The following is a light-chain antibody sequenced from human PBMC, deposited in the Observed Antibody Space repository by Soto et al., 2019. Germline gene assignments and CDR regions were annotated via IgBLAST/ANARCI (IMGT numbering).Light chain of an antibody. J-gene: IGLJ3*02. V-gene: IGLV2-14*01. CDR1: SSDVGGYNF. Sequence: ALTQPGSVAGSPGQSITVSCTGTSSDVGGYNFVSWYPQHPGKAPKLMIFEVNNRPSGVSNRFSGSQSGNTASLTISGLQAEDEADYYCSSYTSIAGVFGGGTKVTVL. CDR3: SSYTSIAGV. CDR2: EVN.